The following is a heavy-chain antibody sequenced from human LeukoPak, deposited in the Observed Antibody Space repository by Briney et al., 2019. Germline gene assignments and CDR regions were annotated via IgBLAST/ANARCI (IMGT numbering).Heavy chain of an antibody. Sequence: GGSLRLSCAASGFXFSSYAISWVRQAPGKGLEWVSAISASGGSTYYADSVKGQFTISRDNSKNTLYLQMNSLRAEDTAVYYCAKDRWVCSGGSCYSFSFDYWGQGTLVTVSS. J-gene: IGHJ4*02. D-gene: IGHD2-15*01. CDR3: AKDRWVCSGGSCYSFSFDY. V-gene: IGHV3-23*01. CDR2: ISASGGST. CDR1: GFXFSSYA.